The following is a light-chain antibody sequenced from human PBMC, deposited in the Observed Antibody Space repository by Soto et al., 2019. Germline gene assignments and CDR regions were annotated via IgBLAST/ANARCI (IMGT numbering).Light chain of an antibody. CDR1: QDIRNF. V-gene: IGKV1-27*01. CDR3: KKNSSVLF. CDR2: AAS. J-gene: IGKJ3*01. Sequence: DIQMTQSPTSLSASVGDRVTITCRASQDIRNFVAWYQQKPGKAPKLLIYAASTLQSGVPSRFRGSVSGTFFTLTINPLQPEVVTIYSCKKNSSVLFFGPGTKVKIK.